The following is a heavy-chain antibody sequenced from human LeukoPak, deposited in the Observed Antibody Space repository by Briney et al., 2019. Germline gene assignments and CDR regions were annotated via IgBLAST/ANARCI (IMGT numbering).Heavy chain of an antibody. CDR1: GFTFSSYA. Sequence: GGSLRLSCAASGFTFSSYAMSWVRQAPGKGLEWVSAISGSGGSTYYADSVKGRFTISRDNSKNTLYLQMNSLRAEDTAVYYCARDLLDSRGYYFDYWGQGTLVTVSS. CDR3: ARDLLDSRGYYFDY. J-gene: IGHJ4*02. CDR2: ISGSGGST. D-gene: IGHD2-15*01. V-gene: IGHV3-23*01.